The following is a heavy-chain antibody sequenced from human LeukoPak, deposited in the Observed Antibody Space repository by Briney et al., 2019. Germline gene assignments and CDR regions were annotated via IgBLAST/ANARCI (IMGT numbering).Heavy chain of an antibody. CDR1: GGSISSSSYY. Sequence: SETLSLTCTVSGGSISSSSYYWGWIRQPPGKGLEWIGSIYYSGSTYYNPSIKSRVTISVDTSKNQFSLKLSSVTAADTAVYYCASGRLWFGELLSAVNYWGQGTLVTVSS. J-gene: IGHJ4*02. V-gene: IGHV4-39*01. CDR3: ASGRLWFGELLSAVNY. D-gene: IGHD3-10*01. CDR2: IYYSGST.